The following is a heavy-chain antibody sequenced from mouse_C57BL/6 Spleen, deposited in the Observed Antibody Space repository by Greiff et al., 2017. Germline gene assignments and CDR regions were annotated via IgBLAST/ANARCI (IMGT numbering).Heavy chain of an antibody. CDR1: GYTFTSYW. CDR3: ARRDEEFAY. Sequence: QVQLQQPGAELVRPGTSVKLSCKASGYTFTSYWMHWVKQRPGQGLEWIGVIDPSDSYTNYNQKFKGKATLTVDTSSSTAYMQLSSLTSEDSAVYYCARRDEEFAYWGQGTLVTVSA. J-gene: IGHJ3*01. V-gene: IGHV1-59*01. CDR2: IDPSDSYT.